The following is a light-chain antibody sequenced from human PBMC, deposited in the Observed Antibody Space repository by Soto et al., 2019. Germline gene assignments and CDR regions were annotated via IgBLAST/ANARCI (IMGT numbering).Light chain of an antibody. V-gene: IGLV1-44*01. Sequence: QSVLTQPPSASGTPGQRVSISCSGSRSSIGSNTVNWYQQFPGTAPKLLIYSNDQRPSGVPDRFSGSKSGTSASLAISGLQSEDEADYYCAAWDDSLNGAVFGGGTQLTVL. J-gene: IGLJ7*01. CDR1: RSSIGSNT. CDR2: SND. CDR3: AAWDDSLNGAV.